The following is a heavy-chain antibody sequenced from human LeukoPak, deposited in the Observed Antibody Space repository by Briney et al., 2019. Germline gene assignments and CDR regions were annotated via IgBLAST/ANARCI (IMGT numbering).Heavy chain of an antibody. CDR1: GFTISSYA. CDR3: AKNVVDRYYYDSSGYSEAHDAFDI. CDR2: ISGSGGGT. J-gene: IGHJ3*02. D-gene: IGHD3-22*01. V-gene: IGHV3-23*01. Sequence: PGGSLRLSCAASGFTISSYAMSWGRNPPGQGLGWVSAISGSGGGTYYADSVKGRFTIYRDNSKSPLYLQMNSLRAEDTAVYYCAKNVVDRYYYDSSGYSEAHDAFDIWGQGTMVTVSS.